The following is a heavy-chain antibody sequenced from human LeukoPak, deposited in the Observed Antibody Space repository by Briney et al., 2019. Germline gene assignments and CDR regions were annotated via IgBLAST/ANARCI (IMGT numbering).Heavy chain of an antibody. CDR3: ARRDYGGKHFDH. CDR1: GSSFTSYW. CDR2: IYPGDSDT. Sequence: GESLQISCQGSGSSFTSYWIGWVRPMPGKGLEWMGIIYPGDSDTRYSPSFQGQVTISADKSVSTAYLQWSSLKASDTAMYYCARRDYGGKHFDHWGQGTLVTVSS. D-gene: IGHD4-23*01. V-gene: IGHV5-51*01. J-gene: IGHJ4*02.